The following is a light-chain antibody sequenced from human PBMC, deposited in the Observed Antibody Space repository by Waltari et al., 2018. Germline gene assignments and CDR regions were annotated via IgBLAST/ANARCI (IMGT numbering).Light chain of an antibody. Sequence: YIQSPAQAHHTLVHNAKARSAGVPDRFSGSIHGNIAALIITGAQADDESDYYCALNMGSGIWVFGGGTRLTVL. V-gene: IGLV8-61*01. CDR2: NAK. CDR3: ALNMGSGIWV. J-gene: IGLJ3*02.